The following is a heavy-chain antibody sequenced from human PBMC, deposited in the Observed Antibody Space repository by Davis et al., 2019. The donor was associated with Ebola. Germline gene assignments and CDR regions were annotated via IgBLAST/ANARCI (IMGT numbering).Heavy chain of an antibody. J-gene: IGHJ4*02. CDR2: IYPYNGNT. Sequence: ASVKVSCKASGYTFTNYGITWVRQAPGQGLEWMGWIYPYNGNTHYAQKLQGRVSMTADTSTSTAYVELRSLRSDDTAVYCCARDPWGMEKDSWGQGTLVTISS. CDR1: GYTFTNYG. V-gene: IGHV1-18*04. D-gene: IGHD3-16*01. CDR3: ARDPWGMEKDS.